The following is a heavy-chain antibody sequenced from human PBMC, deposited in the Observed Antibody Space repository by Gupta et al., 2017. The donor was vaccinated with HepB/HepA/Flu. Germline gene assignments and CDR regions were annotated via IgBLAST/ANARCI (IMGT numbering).Heavy chain of an antibody. J-gene: IGHJ3*02. V-gene: IGHV4-34*01. CDR3: ARYLGVLDAFDI. CDR1: GGSFSGYY. Sequence: QVQLQQWGAGLLKPSETLSLTCAVYGGSFSGYYWSWIRQPPGKGLEWIGEINHSGSTNYNPSLKSRVTISGDTSKNQFSLKRSSVTAADTAVYYCARYLGVLDAFDIWGQGTRVTVAS. CDR2: INHSGST. D-gene: IGHD4/OR15-4a*01.